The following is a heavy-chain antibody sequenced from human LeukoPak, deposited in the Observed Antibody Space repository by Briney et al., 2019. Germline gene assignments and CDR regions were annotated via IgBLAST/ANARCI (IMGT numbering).Heavy chain of an antibody. CDR1: GGSISSGGYY. Sequence: SQTLSLTCTVSGGSISSGGYYWSWIRQPPGKGLEWIGYIYQSGSTYYNPSLKSRVTISVDRSKNQFSLKLSSVTAADTAVYYCAREGGFHSLDSWGQGTLVTVSS. CDR2: IYQSGST. D-gene: IGHD3-16*01. CDR3: AREGGFHSLDS. J-gene: IGHJ5*01. V-gene: IGHV4-30-2*01.